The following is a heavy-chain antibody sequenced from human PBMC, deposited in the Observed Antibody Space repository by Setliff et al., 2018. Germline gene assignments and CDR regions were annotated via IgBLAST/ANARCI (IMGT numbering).Heavy chain of an antibody. Sequence: PSETLSLTCTVAGGSISSSSYYWGWIRQPPGKGLEWIGSIYYSGSTYYNPSLKSRVTILVDTSKNQFSLKLSSVTAADTAVYYCARDRVTTLENCYYYYGMDVWGQGTTVTVSS. CDR1: GGSISSSSYY. CDR3: ARDRVTTLENCYYYYGMDV. CDR2: IYYSGST. V-gene: IGHV4-39*07. J-gene: IGHJ6*02. D-gene: IGHD4-17*01.